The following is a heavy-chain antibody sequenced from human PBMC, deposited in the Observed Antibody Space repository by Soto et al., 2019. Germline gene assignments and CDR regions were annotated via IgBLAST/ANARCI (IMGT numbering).Heavy chain of an antibody. Sequence: EVQLLESGGVLVQPGGSLRLSCAASGLTFSSYAMSWVRQAPGKGLEWVSTISGSGGSTYHADSVKGRFTISRDNSKNTLYLPMSNLRAEDTAVYYCAKGSIAARPRYFDSWGQGTLVTVSS. D-gene: IGHD6-6*01. J-gene: IGHJ4*02. V-gene: IGHV3-23*01. CDR2: ISGSGGST. CDR1: GLTFSSYA. CDR3: AKGSIAARPRYFDS.